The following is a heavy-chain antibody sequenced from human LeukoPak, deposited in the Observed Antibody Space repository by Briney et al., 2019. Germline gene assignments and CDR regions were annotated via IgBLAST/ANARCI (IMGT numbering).Heavy chain of an antibody. CDR1: GFTLSSYA. V-gene: IGHV3-23*01. Sequence: GGSLRLSCAASGFTLSSYAMSWVRQAPGKRLEWVASISGSGFSIYYADSVKGRFTISRDNGKNTLYLEMSSLRAEDTAVYYCARGPSGWGSLDYWGQGTLVTVSS. D-gene: IGHD7-27*01. CDR3: ARGPSGWGSLDY. CDR2: ISGSGFSI. J-gene: IGHJ4*02.